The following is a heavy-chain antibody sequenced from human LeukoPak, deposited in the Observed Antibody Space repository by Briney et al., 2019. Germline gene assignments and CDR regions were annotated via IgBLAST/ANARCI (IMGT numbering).Heavy chain of an antibody. Sequence: PSETLSLTCAVSGGSISSSNWWSWVRQPPGKGLEWIGEIYHSGSTNYNPSLKSRVTISVDKSKNQFSLKLSSVTAADTAVYYCARDRDGYNYYFDYWGQGTLVTVPS. V-gene: IGHV4-4*02. CDR1: GGSISSSNW. D-gene: IGHD5-24*01. CDR2: IYHSGST. J-gene: IGHJ4*02. CDR3: ARDRDGYNYYFDY.